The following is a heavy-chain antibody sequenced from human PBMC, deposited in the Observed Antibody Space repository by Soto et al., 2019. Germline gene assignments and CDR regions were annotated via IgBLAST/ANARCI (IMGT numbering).Heavy chain of an antibody. CDR2: IIPIFGTA. CDR1: GGTFSSYA. CDR3: ARESGGATATLDYYYFYMDV. V-gene: IGHV1-69*13. Sequence: SVKVSCKASGGTFSSYAISWVRQAPGQGPEWMGGIIPIFGTANYAQKFQGRVTITADESTSTAYMELSSLRSEDTAVYYCARESGGATATLDYYYFYMDVWGKGTTVTVSS. J-gene: IGHJ6*03. D-gene: IGHD5-12*01.